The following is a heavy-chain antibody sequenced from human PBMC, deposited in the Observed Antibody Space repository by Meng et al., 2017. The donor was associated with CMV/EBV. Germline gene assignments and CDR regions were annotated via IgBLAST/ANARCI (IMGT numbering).Heavy chain of an antibody. D-gene: IGHD1-20*01. J-gene: IGHJ5*02. CDR3: ARLNIPQGVITGLPGWFDP. V-gene: IGHV1-18*01. CDR1: GYTFTSYG. Sequence: ASVKVSCKASGYTFTSYGISWVRQAPGQGLEWMGWISAYNGNTNYAQKLQGRVTMATDTSTSTAYMGLRSLRSDDTAVYYCARLNIPQGVITGLPGWFDPWGQGTLVTVSS. CDR2: ISAYNGNT.